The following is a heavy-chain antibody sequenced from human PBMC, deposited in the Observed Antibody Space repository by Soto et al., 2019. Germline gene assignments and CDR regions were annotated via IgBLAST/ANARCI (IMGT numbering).Heavy chain of an antibody. Sequence: PGGFLRLSCAASGFTFSSFWMHWVRQAPGKGLVWVSRINSDGSSTNYTDSVKGRFTISRDNAKNTLYLQMNSLRAEDTAVYYCARDQGCGSTSCYVFYSWFDPWGQGTLVTVSS. CDR3: ARDQGCGSTSCYVFYSWFDP. J-gene: IGHJ5*02. CDR2: INSDGSST. D-gene: IGHD2-2*01. V-gene: IGHV3-74*01. CDR1: GFTFSSFW.